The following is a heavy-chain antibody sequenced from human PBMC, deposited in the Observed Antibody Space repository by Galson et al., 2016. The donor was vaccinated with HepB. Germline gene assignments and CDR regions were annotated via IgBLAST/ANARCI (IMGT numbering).Heavy chain of an antibody. CDR3: ANERGSSRSPGY. CDR2: ISYVGHQK. D-gene: IGHD3-10*01. V-gene: IGHV3-30*18. CDR1: GMSFSSSG. Sequence: SLRLSCAASGMSFSSSGMHWVRQAPGKGLEWVAVISYVGHQKYYVDPVKGRFIISRDNSKNTVYLQMNSLKTEDTAVYYCANERGSSRSPGYWGQGTLVSVSS. J-gene: IGHJ4*02.